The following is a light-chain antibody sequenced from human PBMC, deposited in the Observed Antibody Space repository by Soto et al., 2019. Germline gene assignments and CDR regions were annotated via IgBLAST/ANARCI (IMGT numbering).Light chain of an antibody. CDR1: QSISSS. CDR3: QQRSNWPPGLT. Sequence: EIVMTQSPATLSVSPGERATLSCRASQSISSSLAWYQLKPGQAPRLLIYGASTRATGIPARFSGSGSGTEFTLTISSLQSEDFAVYYCQQRSNWPPGLTFGGGTKVEIK. CDR2: GAS. V-gene: IGKV3-15*01. J-gene: IGKJ4*01.